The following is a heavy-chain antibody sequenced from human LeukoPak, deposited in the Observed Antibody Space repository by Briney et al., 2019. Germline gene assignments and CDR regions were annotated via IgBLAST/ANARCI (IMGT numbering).Heavy chain of an antibody. CDR2: IYYSGST. D-gene: IGHD3-10*01. V-gene: IGHV4-39*07. Sequence: SSETLSLTCTVSGGSISSSSYYWGWIRQPPGKGLEWIGSIYYSGSTYYNPSLKSRVTISVDTSKNQFSLKLSSVTAADTAVYYCARVLYYGSGSYSKTNWFDPWGQGTLVTVSS. CDR3: ARVLYYGSGSYSKTNWFDP. J-gene: IGHJ5*02. CDR1: GGSISSSSYY.